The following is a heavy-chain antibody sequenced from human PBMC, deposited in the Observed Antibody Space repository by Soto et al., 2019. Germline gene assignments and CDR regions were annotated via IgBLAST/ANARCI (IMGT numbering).Heavy chain of an antibody. CDR1: GYTFTIYS. CDR3: ARESYDSSGYHY. J-gene: IGHJ4*02. D-gene: IGHD3-22*01. V-gene: IGHV1-3*01. CDR2: IHAGNGNT. Sequence: ASVQVCGNASGYTFTIYSTHWVRQAPGQRLEWMEWIHAGNGNTKYSQKFQGRVTITRDTSASTAYMELSSLRSEDTAVDYCARESYDSSGYHYWGQGTLVTVSS.